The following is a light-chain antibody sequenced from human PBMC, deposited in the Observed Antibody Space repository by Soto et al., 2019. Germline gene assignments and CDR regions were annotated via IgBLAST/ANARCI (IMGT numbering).Light chain of an antibody. J-gene: IGLJ1*01. CDR2: AVT. CDR3: SSYTSSSTR. Sequence: QSVLTQPASVSGYPGQSITISCTGTSSDVGGYNYVSWYQQHPGKAPKLMIYAVTDRPSGVSSRFSGSKSGNTASLTISGLQAEDEADYYCSSYTSSSTRFGTGTKGTVL. CDR1: SSDVGGYNY. V-gene: IGLV2-14*01.